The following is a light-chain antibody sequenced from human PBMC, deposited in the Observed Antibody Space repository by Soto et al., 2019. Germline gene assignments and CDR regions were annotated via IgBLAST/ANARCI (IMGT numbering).Light chain of an antibody. V-gene: IGKV3-11*01. CDR2: GAS. Sequence: EVVMRQSPATLSVSPGERATLSCRASQSVGTSLAWYQQKPGQAPRLLIYGASTRAAGVPPRFSGSGSGTDFTLTISSLEPEDFAVYYCQQRSNWPPITFGQGTRLEIK. J-gene: IGKJ5*01. CDR1: QSVGTS. CDR3: QQRSNWPPIT.